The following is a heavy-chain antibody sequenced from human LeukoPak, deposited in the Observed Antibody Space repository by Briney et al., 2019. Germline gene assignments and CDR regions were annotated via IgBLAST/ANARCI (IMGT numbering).Heavy chain of an antibody. D-gene: IGHD6-19*01. Sequence: GGSLRLSCSASGFTFSTYAIHWVRQAPGKGLEYVSAISSDGGSTYYADSVKGRFTISRDDSKNTLYLQMSSLRAEDTAVYYCVKDRDTGVYKQWLYFDYWGQGTLVTVSS. J-gene: IGHJ4*02. CDR2: ISSDGGST. CDR3: VKDRDTGVYKQWLYFDY. CDR1: GFTFSTYA. V-gene: IGHV3-64D*09.